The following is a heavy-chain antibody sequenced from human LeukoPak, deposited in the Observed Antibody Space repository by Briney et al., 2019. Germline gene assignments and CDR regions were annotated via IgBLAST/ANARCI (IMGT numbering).Heavy chain of an antibody. CDR2: IYYSGST. D-gene: IGHD4-17*01. J-gene: IGHJ4*02. V-gene: IGHV4-31*03. Sequence: SETLSLTCTVSGGSISSGGYYWSWIRQHPGKGLEWIGYIYYSGSTYYNPSLKSRVTISVDTSKNQFSLKLSSVTAADTAVYYCARGLDYGDYVDDYWGQGTLVTVSS. CDR3: ARGLDYGDYVDDY. CDR1: GGSISSGGYY.